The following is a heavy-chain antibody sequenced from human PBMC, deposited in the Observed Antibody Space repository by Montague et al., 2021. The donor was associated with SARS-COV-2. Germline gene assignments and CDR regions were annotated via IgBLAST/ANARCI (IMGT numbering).Heavy chain of an antibody. CDR2: IKPDGGEQ. CDR3: ARDSRIVGATGGMDV. CDR1: GFTFSSYW. Sequence: SLRLSCAASGFTFSSYWMSWVRQTPGKGLEWVANIKPDGGEQHYXDSXKGRFTISRDNAKNSLNLQMDSLRAEDTALYYCARDSRIVGATGGMDVWGQRTTVIVSS. J-gene: IGHJ6*02. V-gene: IGHV3-7*03. D-gene: IGHD1-26*01.